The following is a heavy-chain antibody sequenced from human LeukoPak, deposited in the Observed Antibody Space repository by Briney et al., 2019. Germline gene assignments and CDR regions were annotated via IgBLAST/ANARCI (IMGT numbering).Heavy chain of an antibody. V-gene: IGHV3-23*01. CDR1: GFTFSSYA. D-gene: IGHD5-12*01. CDR2: ISGSGGST. J-gene: IGHJ4*02. Sequence: PGGSLRPSCAASGFTFSSYAMSWVRQAPGKGLEWVSAISGSGGSTYYADSVKGRFTISRDNSKNTLYLQMNSLRAEDTAVYYCAKGRRMATISTFDYWGQGTLVTVSS. CDR3: AKGRRMATISTFDY.